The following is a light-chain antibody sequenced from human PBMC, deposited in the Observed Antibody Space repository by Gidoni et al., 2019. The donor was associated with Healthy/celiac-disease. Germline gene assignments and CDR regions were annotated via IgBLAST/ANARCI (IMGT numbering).Light chain of an antibody. CDR1: QGISSY. V-gene: IGKV1-8*01. CDR2: AAS. J-gene: IGKJ1*01. CDR3: QQYYSYPRT. Sequence: AIRMTQSPSSLSASTGDRVTITCRASQGISSYLAWYQQKPGKAPKLLIYAASTVQSGVPQKFSGSGSGTDFTLTISCLQSEDFATYYCQQYYSYPRTFGQGTKVEIK.